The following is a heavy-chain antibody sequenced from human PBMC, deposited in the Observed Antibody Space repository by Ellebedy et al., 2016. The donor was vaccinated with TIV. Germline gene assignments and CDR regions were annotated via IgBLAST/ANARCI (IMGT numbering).Heavy chain of an antibody. D-gene: IGHD2-21*02. CDR3: AKARSLTTVTHYFDE. J-gene: IGHJ4*02. Sequence: GESLKISCAASGFAFSSFAMTWVRQGPGRGLQWVSSISGSGGNIFYADSVRGRCTISRDNSKSIVFLQLNNLGGDDTGVYFCAKARSLTTVTHYFDEWGRGTLVSVSS. CDR1: GFAFSSFA. V-gene: IGHV3-23*01. CDR2: ISGSGGNI.